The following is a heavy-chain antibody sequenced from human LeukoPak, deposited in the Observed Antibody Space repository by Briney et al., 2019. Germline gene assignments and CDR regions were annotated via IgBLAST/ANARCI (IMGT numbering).Heavy chain of an antibody. CDR2: MQYDGSDK. D-gene: IGHD1-1*01. J-gene: IGHJ4*02. Sequence: GGSLRLSCAASGFTLSNYGIHWVRQAPGKGLEWVTFMQYDGSDKFYADSVKGRFTISRDNSKNTLYLQMNSLGAEDTAVYYCAKATGTFYYFDYWGQGTLVTVSS. CDR3: AKATGTFYYFDY. CDR1: GFTLSNYG. V-gene: IGHV3-30*02.